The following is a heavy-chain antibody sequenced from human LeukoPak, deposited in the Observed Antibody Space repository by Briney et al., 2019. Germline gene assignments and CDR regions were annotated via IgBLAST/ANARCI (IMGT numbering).Heavy chain of an antibody. V-gene: IGHV5-51*01. J-gene: IGHJ4*02. CDR1: GYSFTTYW. CDR2: ISPDDSEI. Sequence: GESLKISCKGSGYSFTTYWIAWVRQMPGRSLEWMGIISPDDSEIRYSPSFRGQVTISADKSTSTAYLQWSRLRASDTAIYYCARHEGSGSYYSYWGQGTLVTVSS. D-gene: IGHD1-26*01. CDR3: ARHEGSGSYYSY.